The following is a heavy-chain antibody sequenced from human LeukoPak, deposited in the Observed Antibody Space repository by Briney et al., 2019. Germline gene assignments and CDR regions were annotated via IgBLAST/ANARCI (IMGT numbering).Heavy chain of an antibody. Sequence: KPSETLSLTCAVYGGSFSGYYWSWIRQPPGKGLEWIGEINHSGSTNYNPSLKSRVTISVDTSKNQFSLKLSSVTAADTAVYYCARATWNYVIDYWGQGTLVTVSS. CDR3: ARATWNYVIDY. V-gene: IGHV4-34*01. J-gene: IGHJ4*02. CDR1: GGSFSGYY. D-gene: IGHD1-7*01. CDR2: INHSGST.